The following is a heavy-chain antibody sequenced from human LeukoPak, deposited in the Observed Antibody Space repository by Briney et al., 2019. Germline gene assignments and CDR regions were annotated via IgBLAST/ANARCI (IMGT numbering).Heavy chain of an antibody. D-gene: IGHD3-3*01. CDR3: ARRYYDFWIGGYYMDV. CDR2: INHRGST. Sequence: SETLSLTCAVYGGSFSGYYWSWIRQPPGKGLEWIGEINHRGSTNYNPSLKSRVTISVDTSKNQFSLKLSSVTAADTAAYYCARRYYDFWIGGYYMDVWGKGTTVTVSS. V-gene: IGHV4-34*01. J-gene: IGHJ6*03. CDR1: GGSFSGYY.